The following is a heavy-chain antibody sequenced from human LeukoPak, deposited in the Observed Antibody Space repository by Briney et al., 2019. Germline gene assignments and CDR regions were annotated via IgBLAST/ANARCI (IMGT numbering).Heavy chain of an antibody. V-gene: IGHV1-69*01. J-gene: IGHJ1*01. CDR2: IIPIFGTA. D-gene: IGHD3-22*01. CDR3: ATYSSLNRREFQY. CDR1: GGTFSSYA. Sequence: SVKVSCKASGGTFSSYAISWVRQAPGQGLEWMGGIIPIFGTANYAQKFQGGVTITADESTSTAYMELSSLRSEDTAVYYCATYSSLNRREFQYWGQGTLLTVSS.